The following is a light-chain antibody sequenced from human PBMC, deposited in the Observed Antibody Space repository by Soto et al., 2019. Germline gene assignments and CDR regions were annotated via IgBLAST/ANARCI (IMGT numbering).Light chain of an antibody. V-gene: IGKV3-20*01. Sequence: ESMLTQSPATLSLSPGERANLSCRASQSVRSKYLTWYQQKPGQAPRLLIYGASLRATGVPDRFSGSGSGTDFTLTISRLEPEDVAVYYCQHFGDSPRAFNFGQGTKLEI. CDR2: GAS. CDR1: QSVRSKY. J-gene: IGKJ2*01. CDR3: QHFGDSPRAFN.